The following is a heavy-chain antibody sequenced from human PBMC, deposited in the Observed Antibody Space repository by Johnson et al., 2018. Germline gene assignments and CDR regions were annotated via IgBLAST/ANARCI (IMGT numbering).Heavy chain of an antibody. CDR3: ARDPGKYGESFDI. CDR1: AITFSPYT. J-gene: IGHJ3*02. CDR2: ISSSSTYI. Sequence: VQLVQSGGGLVKPGGSLRLSCAASAITFSPYTMNWVRQAPGKGLEWISSISSSSTYIYYADSVKGRFTISRDNAKNSLFLQMHSLRAEDTAMYYCARDPGKYGESFDIWGQGTMVTVSS. D-gene: IGHD4-17*01. V-gene: IGHV3-21*06.